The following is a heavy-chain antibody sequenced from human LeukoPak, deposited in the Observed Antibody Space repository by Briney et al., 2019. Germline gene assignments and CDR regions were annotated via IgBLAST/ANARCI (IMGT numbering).Heavy chain of an antibody. CDR1: GGTFSSYA. D-gene: IGHD5-24*01. V-gene: IGHV1-69*13. J-gene: IGHJ5*02. CDR2: IIPIFGTA. Sequence: VASVKVSCKASGGTFSSYAISWVRQAPGQGLEWMGGIIPIFGTANYAQKFQGRVTITADESTSTAYMELSSLRSEDTAVYYCAGVEMATIPFWFDPWGQGTLVTVSS. CDR3: AGVEMATIPFWFDP.